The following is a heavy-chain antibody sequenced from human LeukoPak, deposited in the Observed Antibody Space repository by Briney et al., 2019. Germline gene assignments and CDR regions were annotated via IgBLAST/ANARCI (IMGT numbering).Heavy chain of an antibody. J-gene: IGHJ6*02. CDR2: ISSSGSTI. V-gene: IGHV3-11*01. Sequence: PGGTLSRYCAASGFTFSDYYMSWLRQAPGKGLEWVSYISSSGSTIYYADSVKGRFTISRDNAKNSLYLQMNSLRAEDTAVYYCARRGVLWFGELFYYGMDVWGQGTTVTVSS. CDR1: GFTFSDYY. CDR3: ARRGVLWFGELFYYGMDV. D-gene: IGHD3-10*01.